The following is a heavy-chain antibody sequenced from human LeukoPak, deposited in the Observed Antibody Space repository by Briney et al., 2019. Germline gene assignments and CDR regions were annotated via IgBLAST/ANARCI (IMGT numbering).Heavy chain of an antibody. CDR3: AKVEGVAGPGDY. V-gene: IGHV3-23*01. CDR1: GLTFSSYA. CDR2: ISGSGSIT. D-gene: IGHD6-19*01. J-gene: IGHJ4*02. Sequence: GGSLRLSCAASGLTFSSYAMTWVRQAPGKGLEWVSAISGSGSITYYADSVKGRFTISRDNSKNTLYLQMHSLRAEDTAVYYCAKVEGVAGPGDYWGQGTLVTVSS.